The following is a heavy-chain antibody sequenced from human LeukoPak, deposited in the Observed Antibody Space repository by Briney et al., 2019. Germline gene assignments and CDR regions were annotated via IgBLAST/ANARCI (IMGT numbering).Heavy chain of an antibody. CDR2: ISSSSSYI. D-gene: IGHD2-15*01. J-gene: IGHJ4*02. Sequence: PGGSLRLSCAASGFTFSSYSMNWVRQAPGKGLEWVSSISSSSSYIYYADSVKGRFTISRDNAKNSLYLQMNSLRAEDTAVYYCATSRGVIAVVVAAALDYWGQGTLVTVSS. CDR3: ATSRGVIAVVVAAALDY. V-gene: IGHV3-21*01. CDR1: GFTFSSYS.